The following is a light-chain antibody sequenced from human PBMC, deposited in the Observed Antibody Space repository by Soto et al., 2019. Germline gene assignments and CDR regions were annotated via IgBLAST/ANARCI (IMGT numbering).Light chain of an antibody. CDR2: GNS. Sequence: QSVLTQPPSVSGAPGQRVTISCTGSSSNIGAGYDVHWYQPLPGTAPKLLIYGNSNRPSGVPDRFSGSKSGTSASLAITGLQAEDEADYDCQAHDSSLSGWVFGGGTKLTVL. CDR1: SSNIGAGYD. J-gene: IGLJ3*02. CDR3: QAHDSSLSGWV. V-gene: IGLV1-40*01.